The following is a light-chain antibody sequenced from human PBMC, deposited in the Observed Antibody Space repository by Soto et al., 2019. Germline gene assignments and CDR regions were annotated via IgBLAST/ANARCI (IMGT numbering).Light chain of an antibody. Sequence: DIVMTQSPDSLAVSLGERATINCKSSQTIFYNSRNKDFLAWYQQKPGHPPKLLIYWASTRESGVPDRFSGSGSGTDFTLTISSLQAEDVALYFCQQYLTTPHTFGQVTRLEFK. V-gene: IGKV4-1*01. CDR1: QTIFYNSRNKDF. J-gene: IGKJ2*01. CDR2: WAS. CDR3: QQYLTTPHT.